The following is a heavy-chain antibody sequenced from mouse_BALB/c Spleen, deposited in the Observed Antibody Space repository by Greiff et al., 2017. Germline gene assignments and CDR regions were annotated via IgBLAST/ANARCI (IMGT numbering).Heavy chain of an antibody. Sequence: DVKLQESGPGLVKPSQSLSLTCSVTGYSITSGYYWNWIRQFPGNKLEWMGYISYDGSNNYNPSLKNRISITRDTSKNQFFLKLNSVTTEDTATYYCARGGYRYDLYFDVWGAGTTVTVSS. V-gene: IGHV3-6*02. CDR3: ARGGYRYDLYFDV. CDR2: ISYDGSN. J-gene: IGHJ1*01. CDR1: GYSITSGYY. D-gene: IGHD2-14*01.